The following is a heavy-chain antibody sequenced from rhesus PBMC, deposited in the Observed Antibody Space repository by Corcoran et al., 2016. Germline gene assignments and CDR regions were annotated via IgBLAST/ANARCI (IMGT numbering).Heavy chain of an antibody. CDR1: GFPFNHYS. D-gene: IGHD3-3*01. Sequence: EVQLVETGGGLVQPGGSLKLSCSASGFPFNHYSLSWVRQPPGQGLECVSAINSGGGITYYADYVKGRFTIARDNSKNTLSLQMNSLRAEDTAVYYCAKRLGDYNIWTGYSYYGLDSWGQGVVVTVSS. CDR3: AKRLGDYNIWTGYSYYGLDS. J-gene: IGHJ6*01. V-gene: IGHV3S5*01. CDR2: INSGGGIT.